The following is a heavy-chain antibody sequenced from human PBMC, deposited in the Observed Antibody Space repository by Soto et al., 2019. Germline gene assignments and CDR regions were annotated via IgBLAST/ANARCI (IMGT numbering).Heavy chain of an antibody. D-gene: IGHD3-3*01. CDR2: IIPIFGTT. J-gene: IGHJ4*02. V-gene: IGHV1-69*01. CDR1: ADSFSSYG. CDR3: ARVFPDGWVEPGVVRGYLDT. Sequence: QVQLVQSGAEVKEPGSAVKVSCKAPADSFSSYGISWVRQAPGQGLEWMGGIIPIFGTTNYAEKFQGRVKITADESTITAYMELSSLRSEDTALYYCARVFPDGWVEPGVVRGYLDTWGRGTLVTVSS.